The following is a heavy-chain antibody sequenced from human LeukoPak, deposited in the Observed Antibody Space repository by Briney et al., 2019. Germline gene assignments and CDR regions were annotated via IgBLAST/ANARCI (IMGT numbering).Heavy chain of an antibody. CDR3: ARLVWDTTMADGDIDS. CDR2: ISSASTYI. Sequence: GESLRLSCAASGFTFSSYNMNWVRQAPGKGLEWVSSISSASTYIYYADSVKGRFTISRDNAKNSLYLQMNSLRAEDTAMYYCARLVWDTTMADGDIDSWGQGTLLTVSS. CDR1: GFTFSSYN. J-gene: IGHJ4*02. V-gene: IGHV3-21*01. D-gene: IGHD5-18*01.